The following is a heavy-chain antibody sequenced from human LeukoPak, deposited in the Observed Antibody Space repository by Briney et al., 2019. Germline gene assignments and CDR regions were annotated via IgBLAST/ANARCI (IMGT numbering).Heavy chain of an antibody. V-gene: IGHV4-59*08. J-gene: IGHJ4*02. D-gene: IGHD5-12*01. CDR1: GGSISSYY. Sequence: PSETLSLTCTVSGGSISSYYWSWIRQPPGKGLEWIGYIYYSGSTNYNPSLKSRVTISVDTSKNQFSLKLSSVAAADTAVYYCARLGGYEFDYWGQGTLVTVSS. CDR2: IYYSGST. CDR3: ARLGGYEFDY.